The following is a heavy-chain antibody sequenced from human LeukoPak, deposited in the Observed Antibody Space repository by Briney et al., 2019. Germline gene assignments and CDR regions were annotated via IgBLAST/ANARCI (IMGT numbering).Heavy chain of an antibody. Sequence: ASVKVSCKASGYTFTGYYMHWVRQAPGQGLEWMGWINPNSGGTNYAQKFQGRGTITRDTSISTAYMELSRLRPDDTAVYYCARDRVGYSSGWFDYWGQGTLVTVSS. CDR3: ARDRVGYSSGWFDY. V-gene: IGHV1-2*02. J-gene: IGHJ4*02. CDR1: GYTFTGYY. D-gene: IGHD6-19*01. CDR2: INPNSGGT.